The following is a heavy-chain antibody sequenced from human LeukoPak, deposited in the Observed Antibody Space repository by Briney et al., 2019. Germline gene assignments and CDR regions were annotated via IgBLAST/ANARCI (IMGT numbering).Heavy chain of an antibody. CDR3: ARPSPGDYYDSSGDPVASDI. CDR1: GGSIRSSSYY. Sequence: PSETLSLTCTASGGSIRSSSYYWGWIRQAPGKGLELIGSIYYSGSTYYNPSLKSRVTISVDTSKNQFSLKLSSVTAADTAVYYCARPSPGDYYDSSGDPVASDIWGQGTMVTVSS. V-gene: IGHV4-39*01. J-gene: IGHJ3*02. CDR2: IYYSGST. D-gene: IGHD3-22*01.